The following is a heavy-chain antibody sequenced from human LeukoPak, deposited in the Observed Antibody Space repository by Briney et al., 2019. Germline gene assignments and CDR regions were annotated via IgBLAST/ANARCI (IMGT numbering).Heavy chain of an antibody. V-gene: IGHV1-69*05. J-gene: IGHJ4*02. Sequence: ASVKVSCKASGGTFSSYAISWVRQAPGQGLEWMGGIIPIFGTADYAQKFQGRVTITTDESTSTAYMELSSLRSEDTAVYYCARGRQQLVAYFDYWGQGTLVTVSS. CDR2: IIPIFGTA. CDR1: GGTFSSYA. D-gene: IGHD6-13*01. CDR3: ARGRQQLVAYFDY.